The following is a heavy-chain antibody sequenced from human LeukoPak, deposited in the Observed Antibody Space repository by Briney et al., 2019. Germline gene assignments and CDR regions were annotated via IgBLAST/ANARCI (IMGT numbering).Heavy chain of an antibody. CDR1: GGSISSSSYY. D-gene: IGHD6-19*01. CDR3: ARAGSGWPIYYYYGMDV. CDR2: IYYSGST. V-gene: IGHV4-39*07. J-gene: IGHJ6*02. Sequence: PSETLSLTCTVSGGSISSSSYYWGWIRQPPGKGLEWIGSIYYSGSTYYNPSLKSRVTISVDTSKNQFSLKLSSVTAADTAVYYCARAGSGWPIYYYYGMDVWGQGTTVTVSS.